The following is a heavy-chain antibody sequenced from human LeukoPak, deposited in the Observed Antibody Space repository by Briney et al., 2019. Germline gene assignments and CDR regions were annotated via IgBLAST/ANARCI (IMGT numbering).Heavy chain of an antibody. D-gene: IGHD2-8*01. J-gene: IGHJ4*02. CDR2: IYYSGCT. V-gene: IGHV4-39*07. CDR3: ARGYCTNAVCSLGPTQA. CDR1: GGSISSSSYY. Sequence: PSETLSLTCTVSGGSISSSSYYWRWLRQPPGKGLEWNGSIYYSGCTYSNPSHKSRGTLSVDTSNNQFSLKLSSVTAADTAVYYCARGYCTNAVCSLGPTQAWGQGTLVTVSS.